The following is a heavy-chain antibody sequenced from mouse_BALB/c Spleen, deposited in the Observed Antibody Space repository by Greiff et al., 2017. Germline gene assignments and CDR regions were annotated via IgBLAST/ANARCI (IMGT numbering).Heavy chain of an antibody. J-gene: IGHJ4*01. CDR2: IDPETGGT. D-gene: IGHD4-1*01. CDR1: GYTFTDYE. V-gene: IGHV1-15*01. CDR3: TRRELVYAMDY. Sequence: QVQLKQSGAELVRPGASVTLSCKASGYTFTDYEMHWVKQTPVHGLEWIGAIDPETGGTAYNQKFKGKATLTADKSSSTAYMELRSLTSEDSAVYYCTRRELVYAMDYWGQGTSVTVSS.